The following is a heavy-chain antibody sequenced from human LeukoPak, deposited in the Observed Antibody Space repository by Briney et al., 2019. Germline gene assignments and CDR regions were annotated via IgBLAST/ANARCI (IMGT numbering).Heavy chain of an antibody. J-gene: IGHJ4*02. CDR2: IRYDGSNK. D-gene: IGHD2-2*01. CDR1: GFTFSSYG. V-gene: IGHV3-30*02. Sequence: PGGSLRLSCAASGFTFSSYGMHWVRQAPGKGLEWVAFIRYDGSNKYYADSVKGRFTISRDNSKNTLYLQMNSLRAEDTAVYYCAKTEEYQLLKWGVFDYWGQGTLVTVSS. CDR3: AKTEEYQLLKWGVFDY.